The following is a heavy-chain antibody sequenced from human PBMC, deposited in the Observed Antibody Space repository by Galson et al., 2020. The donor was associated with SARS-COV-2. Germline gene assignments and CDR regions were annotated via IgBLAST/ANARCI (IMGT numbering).Heavy chain of an antibody. V-gene: IGHV3-7*03. Sequence: GESLKISCAASGFTFSSYWMSWVRQAPGKGLEWVANIKQDGSEKYYVDSVKGRFTISRDNAKNSLYLQMNSLRAEDTAVYYCARESSTSCCHFDYWGQGTLVTVSS. CDR2: IKQDGSEK. CDR1: GFTFSSYW. D-gene: IGHD2-2*01. J-gene: IGHJ4*02. CDR3: ARESSTSCCHFDY.